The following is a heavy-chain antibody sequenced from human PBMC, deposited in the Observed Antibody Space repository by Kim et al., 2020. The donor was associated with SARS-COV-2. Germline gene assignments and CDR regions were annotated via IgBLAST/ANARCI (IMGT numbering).Heavy chain of an antibody. CDR2: TYYRSKWYN. J-gene: IGHJ6*02. Sequence: SQTLSLTCVISGDSVSSNSAAWNWIRQSPSRGLEWLGRTYYRSKWYNDYAVSVKSRITINPDTSKNQFSLQLNSVTPEDTAVYYCAREGWHRGVGYYYYGMDVWGRGTTVTVSS. CDR3: AREGWHRGVGYYYYGMDV. V-gene: IGHV6-1*01. CDR1: GDSVSSNSAA. D-gene: IGHD6-19*01.